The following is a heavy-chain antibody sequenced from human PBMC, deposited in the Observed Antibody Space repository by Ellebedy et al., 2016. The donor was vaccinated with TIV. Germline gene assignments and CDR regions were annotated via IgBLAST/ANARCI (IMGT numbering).Heavy chain of an antibody. V-gene: IGHV3-48*03. CDR2: ISNSGSSI. CDR1: GFTFSNYE. CDR3: ARDFYYFDY. J-gene: IGHJ4*02. Sequence: GESLKISCAASGFTFSNYEMNWVRQAPGKGLEWVSYISNSGSSILYADSVKGRLTISRDNAKNSLYLQMNSLRAEDTAIYYCARDFYYFDYWGQGTLVTVSS.